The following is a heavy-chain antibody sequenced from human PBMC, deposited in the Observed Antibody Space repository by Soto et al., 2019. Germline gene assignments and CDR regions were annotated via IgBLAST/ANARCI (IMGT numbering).Heavy chain of an antibody. J-gene: IGHJ4*02. CDR1: GFTFSNCA. CDR3: AKSRGGDSTSRDFDH. V-gene: IGHV3-23*01. Sequence: GGSLRVSCAASGFTFSNCAMSWVRQPPGKGLEWVSVISGSGGTTYYADSMKGRFTISRDNSKNTLFLQMNSLRADDTAVYYCAKSRGGDSTSRDFDHWGQGTLVTVSS. CDR2: ISGSGGTT. D-gene: IGHD2-2*01.